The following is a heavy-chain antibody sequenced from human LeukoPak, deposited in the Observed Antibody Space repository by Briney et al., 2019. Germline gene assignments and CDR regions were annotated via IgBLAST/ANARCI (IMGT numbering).Heavy chain of an antibody. Sequence: GGSLRLSCAASGFTFSSYPMNWVRQAPGKGLEWVSVISGSGGATFCGDSVQGRFTISRDNSRGTLYLQMNSLTAGDTAVYYCGKYLQTTVGANDYWGQGTLVTVSS. CDR2: ISGSGGAT. V-gene: IGHV3-23*01. D-gene: IGHD1-26*01. J-gene: IGHJ4*02. CDR3: GKYLQTTVGANDY. CDR1: GFTFSSYP.